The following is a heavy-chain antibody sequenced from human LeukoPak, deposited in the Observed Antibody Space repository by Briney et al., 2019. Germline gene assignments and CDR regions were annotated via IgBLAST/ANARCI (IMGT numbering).Heavy chain of an antibody. Sequence: GGSLRLSCSASGFTFGDYAMSWVRQAPGKGLEYVSAISSNGGSTYYANSVKGRFTISRDNSKNTLYLQMGSLRAEDMAVYYCARGLAVIAAAAYYFDYWGQGTLVTVSS. CDR3: ARGLAVIAAAAYYFDY. J-gene: IGHJ4*02. V-gene: IGHV3-64*01. D-gene: IGHD6-13*01. CDR2: ISSNGGST. CDR1: GFTFGDYA.